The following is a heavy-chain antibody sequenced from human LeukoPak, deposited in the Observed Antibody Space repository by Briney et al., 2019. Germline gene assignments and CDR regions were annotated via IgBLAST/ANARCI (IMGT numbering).Heavy chain of an antibody. Sequence: PSEILSLTCTVSGYSISSGYYWGWIRQPPGKGLEWIGSIYHSGSTYYNPSLKSRVTISVDTSKNQFSLELSSVTAADTAVYYCARDPSYGMDVWGQGTTVTVSS. CDR3: ARDPSYGMDV. V-gene: IGHV4-38-2*02. CDR2: IYHSGST. J-gene: IGHJ6*02. CDR1: GYSISSGYY.